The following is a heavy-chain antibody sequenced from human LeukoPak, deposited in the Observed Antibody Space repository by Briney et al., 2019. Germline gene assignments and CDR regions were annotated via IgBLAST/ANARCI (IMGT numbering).Heavy chain of an antibody. D-gene: IGHD6-19*01. CDR3: ARDGAVAGLDY. Sequence: AGGSLRLSCAASGFTFSSYSMNWVRQAPGKGLEWVSYISSSSSTIHYADSVKGRFTISRDNAKNSLYLQMNSLRAEDTAVYYCARDGAVAGLDYWGQGTLVTVSS. CDR2: ISSSSSTI. J-gene: IGHJ4*02. V-gene: IGHV3-48*01. CDR1: GFTFSSYS.